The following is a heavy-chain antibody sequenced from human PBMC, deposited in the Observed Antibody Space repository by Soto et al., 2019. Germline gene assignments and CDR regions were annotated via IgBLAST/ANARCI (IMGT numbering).Heavy chain of an antibody. J-gene: IGHJ5*02. CDR2: INPNSGGT. CDR3: ARDGGGEQLVSRWFDP. V-gene: IGHV1-2*02. D-gene: IGHD6-6*01. Sequence: QVQLVQSGAEVKKPGASVKVSCKASGYTFTGYYMHWVRQAPGQGLEWMGWINPNSGGTNYPQKFQGRVTMTRDTSISTAYMELSRLRSDDTAVYYCARDGGGEQLVSRWFDPWGQGTLVTVSS. CDR1: GYTFTGYY.